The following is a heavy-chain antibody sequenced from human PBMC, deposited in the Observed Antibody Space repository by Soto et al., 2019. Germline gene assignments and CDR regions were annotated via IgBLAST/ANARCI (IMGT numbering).Heavy chain of an antibody. D-gene: IGHD2-8*01. V-gene: IGHV1-2*04. CDR1: GYTFTDYH. J-gene: IGHJ6*02. Sequence: QVQLVQSGAEVRKPGASVTLSCEASGYTFTDYHIHWVRQAPGQGLEWLGRINPKSGGTSTAQKLQGWVTMTTDTSISTASMELTRLTSDDTAIYYCARGDSTDCSNGVCSFFYNHDMDVWGQGTTVTVSS. CDR3: ARGDSTDCSNGVCSFFYNHDMDV. CDR2: INPKSGGT.